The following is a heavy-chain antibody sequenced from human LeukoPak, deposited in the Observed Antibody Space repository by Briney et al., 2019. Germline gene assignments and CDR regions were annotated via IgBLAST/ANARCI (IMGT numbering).Heavy chain of an antibody. Sequence: SGGSLRLSCAASGFTFSSYSMNWVRQAPGKGLEWVSSISSSSSYIYYADSVKGRFTISRDNAKNSLYLQMNSLRAEDTAVYYCASTSWGVPAAKGAIDIWGQGTMVTVSS. V-gene: IGHV3-21*01. D-gene: IGHD2-2*01. CDR2: ISSSSSYI. J-gene: IGHJ3*02. CDR1: GFTFSSYS. CDR3: ASTSWGVPAAKGAIDI.